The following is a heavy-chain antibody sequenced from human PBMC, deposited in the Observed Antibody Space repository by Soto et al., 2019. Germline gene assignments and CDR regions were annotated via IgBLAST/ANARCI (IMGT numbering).Heavy chain of an antibody. V-gene: IGHV1-69*13. J-gene: IGHJ4*02. Sequence: ASVKVSCKASGGTFSSYAISWVRQAPGQGLEWMGGIIPIFGTANYAQKFQGRVTITADESTSTAYLELSSLRSEDTAVYYCARAVYYDSSGYYDDFDYWGQGTLVPVSS. CDR2: IIPIFGTA. D-gene: IGHD3-22*01. CDR1: GGTFSSYA. CDR3: ARAVYYDSSGYYDDFDY.